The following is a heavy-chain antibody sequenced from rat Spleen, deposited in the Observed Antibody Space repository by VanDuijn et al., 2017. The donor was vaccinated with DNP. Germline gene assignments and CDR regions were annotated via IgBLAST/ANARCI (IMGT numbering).Heavy chain of an antibody. CDR2: INERSTTI. CDR1: GLNFSDYW. Sequence: EVQLVESGGGLVQPGRSLKLSCAASGLNFSDYWMAWVRQAPGKGLEWIGEINERSTTINYSPSLKDKFTISRDNAQSTLYLQTSKLGSEDTAIYYCARAPDLPGKGVMDVWGQGTSVIVSS. J-gene: IGHJ4*01. D-gene: IGHD1-4*01. V-gene: IGHV4-2*01. CDR3: ARAPDLPGKGVMDV.